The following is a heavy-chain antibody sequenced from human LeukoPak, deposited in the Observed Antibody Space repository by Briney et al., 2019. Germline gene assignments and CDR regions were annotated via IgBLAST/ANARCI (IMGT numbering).Heavy chain of an antibody. CDR1: GNYW. V-gene: IGHV3-74*01. Sequence: PGGSLRLSCAASGNYWMHWVRQAPGKGLVWVSHINSDGSSTYYADSVKGRFTILRDNSKNTLYLQMNSLRAEDTAVYYCAKIPYSSGWVQNWFDPWGQGTLVTVSS. D-gene: IGHD6-19*01. CDR3: AKIPYSSGWVQNWFDP. CDR2: INSDGSST. J-gene: IGHJ5*02.